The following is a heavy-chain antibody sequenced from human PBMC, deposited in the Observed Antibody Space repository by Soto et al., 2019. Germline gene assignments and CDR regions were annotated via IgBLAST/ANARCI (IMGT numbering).Heavy chain of an antibody. D-gene: IGHD6-19*01. CDR1: GFTFSSYG. Sequence: PGGSLRLSCAASGFTFSSYGMHWVRQAPGKGLEWVAVISYDGSNKYYADSVKGRFTISRDNSKNTLYLQMNSLRAEDTAVYYCAKDFTPEAVAPGWFQHWGQGTLVTVSS. V-gene: IGHV3-30*18. CDR2: ISYDGSNK. J-gene: IGHJ1*01. CDR3: AKDFTPEAVAPGWFQH.